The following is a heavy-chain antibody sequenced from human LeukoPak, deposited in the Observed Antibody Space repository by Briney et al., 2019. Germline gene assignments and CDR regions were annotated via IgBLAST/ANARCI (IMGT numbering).Heavy chain of an antibody. CDR1: GFTFSSYG. Sequence: RPGRSLRLSCAASGFTFSSYGMHWVRQAPGKGLEWVAVISYDGSNKYYADSVKGRFTISRDNSKNTLYLQMNSLRAEDTAVYYCAKDLNFYYGDYLDGGWGQGTLVTVSS. CDR2: ISYDGSNK. J-gene: IGHJ4*02. CDR3: AKDLNFYYGDYLDGG. D-gene: IGHD4-17*01. V-gene: IGHV3-30*18.